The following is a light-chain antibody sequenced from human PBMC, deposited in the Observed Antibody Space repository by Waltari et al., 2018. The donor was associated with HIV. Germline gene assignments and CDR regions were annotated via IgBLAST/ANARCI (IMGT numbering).Light chain of an antibody. J-gene: IGLJ2*01. V-gene: IGLV4-69*01. CDR3: QTWGTGIQV. CDR2: LNSDGRH. Sequence: QVVLTQPPSASASLGASVKLTCTLSSGHINYVIAWHQQQPKKGPRFLMKLNSDGRHSKGDGIPARFSGSSSGAERYLTLSSLQSEDEGDYCCQTWGTGIQVFGGGTRLTVL. CDR1: SGHINYV.